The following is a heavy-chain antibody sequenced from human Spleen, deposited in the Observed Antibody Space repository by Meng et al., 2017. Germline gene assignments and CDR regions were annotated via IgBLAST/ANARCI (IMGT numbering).Heavy chain of an antibody. D-gene: IGHD2-2*01. V-gene: IGHV4-34*01. Sequence: VQLQGSGPWLETCSDTLSLTCAVYGVSFSGYYWSWIRQPPGKGLEWIGEINHSGSTNYNPSLKSRVTISVDTSKNQFSLKLSSVTAADTAVYYCASISSTSSIDYWGQGTLVTVSS. CDR2: INHSGST. CDR1: GVSFSGYY. CDR3: ASISSTSSIDY. J-gene: IGHJ4*02.